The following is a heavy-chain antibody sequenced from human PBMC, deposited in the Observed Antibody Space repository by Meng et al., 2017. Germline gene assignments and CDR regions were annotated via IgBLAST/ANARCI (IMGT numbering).Heavy chain of an antibody. CDR2: IYYSGIT. Sequence: SETLSLICTVSGGSISSSSYYWGWIRQPPGKGLECIGSIYYSGITYYNPSLKSRVTISVDTSKNQFSLKLSSVTAADTAVYYCARGRSGYYYKEYGMDVWGQGTTVTVSS. D-gene: IGHD3-22*01. CDR1: GGSISSSSYY. V-gene: IGHV4-39*07. CDR3: ARGRSGYYYKEYGMDV. J-gene: IGHJ6*02.